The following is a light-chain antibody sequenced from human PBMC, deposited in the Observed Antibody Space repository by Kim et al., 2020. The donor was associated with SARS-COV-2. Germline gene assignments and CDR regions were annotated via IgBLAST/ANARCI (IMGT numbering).Light chain of an antibody. CDR1: KLEDKY. V-gene: IGLV3-1*01. CDR3: QAWDSTTVL. CDR2: QVT. Sequence: VSQEQTATITCSGDKLEDKYSYWYQQKPGQSPVLVIYQVTKRPSGIPERFSGSSSGNTATLTISGAQAMDEADYYCQAWDSTTVLFGGGTQLTV. J-gene: IGLJ2*01.